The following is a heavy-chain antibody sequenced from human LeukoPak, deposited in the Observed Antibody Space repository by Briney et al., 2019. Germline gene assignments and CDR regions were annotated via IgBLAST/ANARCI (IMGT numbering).Heavy chain of an antibody. D-gene: IGHD5-18*01. CDR3: VTAGQYRFDN. V-gene: IGHV3-74*01. Sequence: GGSLRLSCAASGFTFSNSWMHWVRQTPGKGLAWVSRMNSGGNMIYYADSVKGRFIISRDNAKNTLYLQMHSLRDEDTAVYYCVTAGQYRFDNWGRGTLVTVSS. CDR2: MNSGGNMI. J-gene: IGHJ4*02. CDR1: GFTFSNSW.